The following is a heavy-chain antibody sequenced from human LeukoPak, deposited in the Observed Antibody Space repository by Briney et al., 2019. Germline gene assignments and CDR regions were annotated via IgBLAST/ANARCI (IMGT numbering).Heavy chain of an antibody. CDR2: ISYDGSNK. D-gene: IGHD2-21*01. J-gene: IGHJ4*02. CDR1: GFTFSSYA. V-gene: IGHV3-30*04. Sequence: PGGSLRLSCAASGFTFSSYAMHWVRQAPGKGLEWVAVISYDGSNKYYADSVKGRFTISRDNSKNTLYLQMNSLRAEDTVLYYCAREEAYAFDYWGQGTLVTVSS. CDR3: AREEAYAFDY.